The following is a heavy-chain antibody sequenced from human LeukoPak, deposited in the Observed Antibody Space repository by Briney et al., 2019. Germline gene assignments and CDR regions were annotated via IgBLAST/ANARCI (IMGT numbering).Heavy chain of an antibody. CDR3: ATHCSSTSCYLPLDP. J-gene: IGHJ5*02. CDR2: INPSGGST. V-gene: IGHV1-46*01. CDR1: GYTFTSYY. D-gene: IGHD2-2*01. Sequence: ASVTVSCTASGYTFTSYYMHWVRQAPGQGLEWMGIINPSGGSTSYAQKFQGRVTMTRDTSTSTVYMELSSLRSEDTAVYYCATHCSSTSCYLPLDPWGQGTLVTVSS.